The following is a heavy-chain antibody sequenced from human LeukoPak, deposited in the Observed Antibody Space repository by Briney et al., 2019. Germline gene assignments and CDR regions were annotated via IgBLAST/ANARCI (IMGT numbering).Heavy chain of an antibody. CDR3: VRGSSSYNRVFDY. D-gene: IGHD6-13*01. CDR2: INQYGSEK. CDR1: GFPFSTYW. Sequence: RSGGSLRLSCAASGFPFSTYWMSWVRQAPGKGLEWVANINQYGSEKYYVDSVKGRFTISRDNAKNSLYLQMNSLRAEDTAVYYCVRGSSSYNRVFDYWGQGTLATVSS. J-gene: IGHJ4*02. V-gene: IGHV3-7*01.